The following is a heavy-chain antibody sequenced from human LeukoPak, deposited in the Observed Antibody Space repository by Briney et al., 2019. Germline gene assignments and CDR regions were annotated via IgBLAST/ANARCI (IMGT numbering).Heavy chain of an antibody. CDR1: GYSISSGYY. Sequence: PSETLSLTCTVSGYSISSGYYWGWIRQPPGKGLEWIGSIYHSGSTYYNPSLKSRVTISVDTSKNQFSLKLSSVTAADTAVYYCARDLRDVVPAANPPAFDIWGQGTMVTVSS. J-gene: IGHJ3*02. D-gene: IGHD2-2*01. CDR3: ARDLRDVVPAANPPAFDI. V-gene: IGHV4-38-2*02. CDR2: IYHSGST.